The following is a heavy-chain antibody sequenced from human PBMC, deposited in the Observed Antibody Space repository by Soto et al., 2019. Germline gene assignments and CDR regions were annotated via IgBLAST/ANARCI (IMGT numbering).Heavy chain of an antibody. D-gene: IGHD4-4*01. CDR1: GGSISSSSYY. CDR2: ISHSANT. Sequence: SETLSLTCTVSGGSISSSSYYWGWIRQPPGMGLEWIASISHSANTYYNPSLKSRVTISIDTSKNQFSLNLSSVTAADTAVYFCAGGPYSHYTAYWGQGTLVTVSS. V-gene: IGHV4-39*07. CDR3: AGGPYSHYTAY. J-gene: IGHJ4*02.